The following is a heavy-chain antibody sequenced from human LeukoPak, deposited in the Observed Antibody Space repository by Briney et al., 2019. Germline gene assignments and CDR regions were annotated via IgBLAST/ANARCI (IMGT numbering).Heavy chain of an antibody. D-gene: IGHD5-12*01. CDR2: ISGSGSST. Sequence: GGSLRLSCAASGFTFNSYAMSWVRQAPGKGLEWVSAISGSGSSTYYADSVKGRFTISRDNSKNTLYLQMNSLRAEDTAVYYCARNSGYDLPFDYWGQGTLVTVSS. CDR1: GFTFNSYA. CDR3: ARNSGYDLPFDY. V-gene: IGHV3-23*01. J-gene: IGHJ4*02.